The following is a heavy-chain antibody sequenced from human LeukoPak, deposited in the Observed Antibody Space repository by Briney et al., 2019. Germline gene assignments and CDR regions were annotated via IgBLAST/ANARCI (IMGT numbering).Heavy chain of an antibody. J-gene: IGHJ4*02. V-gene: IGHV1-8*01. CDR2: MNPNSGHT. D-gene: IGHD5-12*01. Sequence: ASVKVSCKASGYSFTSYDINWGRKGTGQGLEWMGWMNPNSGHTGYAQKFQGRVTMTRNTSISTAYIELRSLRSEDTAVYYCASVRYSGRPFDHWGQGTLVTVSS. CDR1: GYSFTSYD. CDR3: ASVRYSGRPFDH.